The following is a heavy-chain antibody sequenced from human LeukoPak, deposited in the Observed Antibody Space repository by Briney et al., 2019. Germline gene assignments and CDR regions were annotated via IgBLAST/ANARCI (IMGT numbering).Heavy chain of an antibody. J-gene: IGHJ4*02. CDR3: ARDRGGDGYNSQFDY. D-gene: IGHD5-24*01. CDR1: GGTFSSYA. CDR2: IIPIFGTT. V-gene: IGHV1-69*05. Sequence: SVKVSCKASGGTFSSYAISWVRQAPGQGLEWMGGIIPIFGTTNYAQRFQGRVTITTDKSTNTAYMELSSLRSEDTAVYYCARDRGGDGYNSQFDYWGQGTLVTVSS.